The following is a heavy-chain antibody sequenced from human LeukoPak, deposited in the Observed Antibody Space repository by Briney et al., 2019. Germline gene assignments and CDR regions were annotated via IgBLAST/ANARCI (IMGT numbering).Heavy chain of an antibody. CDR3: VKEAPGTTIYY. D-gene: IGHD4-11*01. J-gene: IGHJ4*02. CDR2: ISRGADT. V-gene: IGHV3-66*01. CDR1: GFNVITN. Sequence: GRSLRLSCAASGFNVITNMSWVRQAPGEGLEWVSVISRGADTYYADSVRGRFIIYRDSSTNTVYLQMDRLRAEDTAVYFCVKEAPGTTIYYWGQGTLVTVSS.